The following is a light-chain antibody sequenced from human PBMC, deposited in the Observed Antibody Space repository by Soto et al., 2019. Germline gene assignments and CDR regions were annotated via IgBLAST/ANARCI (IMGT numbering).Light chain of an antibody. CDR1: KSINRL. V-gene: IGKV1-5*03. Sequence: DIQMTQPPSTVSASVGVRVTITCRASKSINRLLAWFQQKPGKAPEILIYKASSLESGVPSRFSGSRSGTEFTLTISSLQPDDSATYYCLQYYDYRTFGQGTKVDIK. J-gene: IGKJ1*01. CDR3: LQYYDYRT. CDR2: KAS.